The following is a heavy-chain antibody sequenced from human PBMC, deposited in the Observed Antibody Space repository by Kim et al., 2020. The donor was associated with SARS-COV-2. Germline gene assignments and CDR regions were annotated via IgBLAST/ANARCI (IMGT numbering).Heavy chain of an antibody. CDR2: INPSGGST. V-gene: IGHV1-46*01. Sequence: ASVKVSCKASGYTFTSYYMHWVRQAPGQGLEWMGIINPSGGSTSYAQKFQGRVTMTRDTSTSTVYMELSSLRSEDTAVYYCARDGGTPYCSGGSCSSAGSYDDCGGEVWGQGTTGNVSS. D-gene: IGHD2-15*01. CDR1: GYTFTSYY. J-gene: IGHJ6*02. CDR3: ARDGGTPYCSGGSCSSAGSYDDCGGEV.